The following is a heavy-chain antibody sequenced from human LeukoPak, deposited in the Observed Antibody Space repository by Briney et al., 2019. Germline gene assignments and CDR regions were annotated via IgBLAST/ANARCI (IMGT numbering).Heavy chain of an antibody. Sequence: GGSLRLSCAASGNTFSSYAMTWVRQAPGKGLEWVSGICGSGESTYYADSVKGRFTISRDNSKNTPSLQMNSLRVEGTAMYFCAKDIQLSTWGVGTMVTVSS. CDR1: GNTFSSYA. CDR3: AKDIQLST. D-gene: IGHD5-24*01. CDR2: ICGSGEST. J-gene: IGHJ3*01. V-gene: IGHV3-23*01.